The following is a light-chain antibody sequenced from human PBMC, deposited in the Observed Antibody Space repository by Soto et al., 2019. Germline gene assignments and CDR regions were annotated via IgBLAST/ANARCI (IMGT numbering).Light chain of an antibody. CDR2: MVS. CDR3: MQGTHWPFT. Sequence: DVVMTQSPLSLPVTLGQPASISCRSSQSLVYGSGNIYLNWFQQRPGQSPRRLIYMVSIRDSGVPDRFSGSGSGTDFTLKISRVEAGDVGVYYCMQGTHWPFTLGPGTKVDIK. V-gene: IGKV2-30*01. J-gene: IGKJ3*01. CDR1: QSLVYGSGNIY.